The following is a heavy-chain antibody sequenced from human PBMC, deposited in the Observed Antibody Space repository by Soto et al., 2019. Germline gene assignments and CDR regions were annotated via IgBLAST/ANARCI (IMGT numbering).Heavy chain of an antibody. D-gene: IGHD3-3*01. CDR3: ARAYDFWSGNSSYYYFGMDV. CDR2: ISAYNGNT. V-gene: IGHV1-18*01. Sequence: VSVQVSCRASGYTFTSYGISWVRQAPGQGLEWMGWISAYNGNTNYAQKLQGRVTMSTDTSTSTDYMERRSLRDENEAVYYCARAYDFWSGNSSYYYFGMDVWGQGTTVTVSS. J-gene: IGHJ6*02. CDR1: GYTFTSYG.